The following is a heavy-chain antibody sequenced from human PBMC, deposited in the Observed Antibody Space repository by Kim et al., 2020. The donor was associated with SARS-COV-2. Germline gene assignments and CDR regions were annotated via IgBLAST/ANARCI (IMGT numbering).Heavy chain of an antibody. Sequence: DSVEGRFTISRDNAKSSLYLQMNSLRAEDTAVYYCARDPSGSYGDDAFDIWGQGTMVTVSS. V-gene: IGHV3-21*01. CDR3: ARDPSGSYGDDAFDI. J-gene: IGHJ3*02. D-gene: IGHD6-19*01.